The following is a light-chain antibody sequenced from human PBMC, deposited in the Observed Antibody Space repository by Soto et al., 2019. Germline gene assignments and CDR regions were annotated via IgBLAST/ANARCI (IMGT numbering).Light chain of an antibody. Sequence: EVVLTQSADPLSLSPGDRATLSWVASQSVSSNLAWYQQKPRQAPRLLVYGASTRATGIPARFSGSGSGTEFTPTISSLQSEDFAVYYCQQYNNWPPLTFGGGTKVDIK. CDR2: GAS. CDR1: QSVSSN. V-gene: IGKV3-15*01. J-gene: IGKJ4*01. CDR3: QQYNNWPPLT.